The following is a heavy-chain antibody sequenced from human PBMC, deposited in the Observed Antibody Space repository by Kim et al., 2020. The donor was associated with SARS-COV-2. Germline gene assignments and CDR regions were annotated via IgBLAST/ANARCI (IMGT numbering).Heavy chain of an antibody. J-gene: IGHJ4*02. CDR3: AKGGGYDILTGYYPFDY. V-gene: IGHV3-23*01. D-gene: IGHD3-9*01. Sequence: VKCRFTIARDNSKNPLYLQMNSLRAEDTAVYYCAKGGGYDILTGYYPFDYWGQGTLVTVSS.